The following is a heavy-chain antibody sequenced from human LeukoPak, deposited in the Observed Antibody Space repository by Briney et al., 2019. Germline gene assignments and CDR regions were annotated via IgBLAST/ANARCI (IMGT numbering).Heavy chain of an antibody. CDR2: ISTDGNNQ. Sequence: PGGSLRLSCAASGFTFSNYAMNWIRQTPTKGLERLAAISTDGNNQNYADSVKGRFTISRDNSKNTLYLQVSSLTVDDTAVYYCARDFGYWGQGTLVTVSS. CDR3: ARDFGY. J-gene: IGHJ4*02. CDR1: GFTFSNYA. V-gene: IGHV3-30-3*01.